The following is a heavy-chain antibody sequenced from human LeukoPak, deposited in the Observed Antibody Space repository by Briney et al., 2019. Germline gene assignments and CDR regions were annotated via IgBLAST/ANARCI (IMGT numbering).Heavy chain of an antibody. CDR3: AKSVRLVVVPAAIHIRPFDY. CDR2: ISGSGGST. D-gene: IGHD2-2*02. J-gene: IGHJ4*02. Sequence: GGSLRLSCAAPGFTFSSYAMSWVRQAPGKGLEWVSAISGSGGSTYYADSVKGRFTISRDNSKNTLYLQMNSLRAEDTAVYYCAKSVRLVVVPAAIHIRPFDYWGQGTLVTVSS. CDR1: GFTFSSYA. V-gene: IGHV3-23*01.